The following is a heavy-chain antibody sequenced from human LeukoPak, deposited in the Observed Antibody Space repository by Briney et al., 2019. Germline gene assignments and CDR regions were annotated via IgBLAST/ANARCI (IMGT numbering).Heavy chain of an antibody. J-gene: IGHJ4*02. D-gene: IGHD3-3*01. CDR1: GFTFSSYA. V-gene: IGHV3-23*01. CDR2: ISGSGGST. CDR3: ATKITIFGVVPHY. Sequence: GGSLRLSCAASGFTFSSYAMSWVRQAPGKGLEWASAISGSGGSTYYADSVKGRFTISRDNSKNTLYLQMNSLRAEDTAVYYCATKITIFGVVPHYSGQGTLVTVSS.